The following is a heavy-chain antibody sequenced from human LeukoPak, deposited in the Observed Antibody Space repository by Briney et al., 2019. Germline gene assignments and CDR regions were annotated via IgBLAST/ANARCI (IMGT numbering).Heavy chain of an antibody. CDR3: AREVGGSGSYKNWFDP. V-gene: IGHV1-46*01. Sequence: ASVKVSCKASGYTFTSYYMHWVRQAPGQGLEWMGIINPSGGSTSYAQKFQGRVTMTRDTSTSTVYMELSSLRSEDTAVYYCAREVGGSGSYKNWFDPWGQGTLVTVSS. CDR1: GYTFTSYY. D-gene: IGHD3-10*01. J-gene: IGHJ5*02. CDR2: INPSGGST.